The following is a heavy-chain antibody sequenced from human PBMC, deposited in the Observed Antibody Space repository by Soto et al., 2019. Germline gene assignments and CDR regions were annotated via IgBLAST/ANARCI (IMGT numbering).Heavy chain of an antibody. CDR3: PKVSPVLRYLDWLGIFDY. Sequence: EVQLLESGGGLVQPGGSLRLSCAASGFTFSSYAMSWVRQAPGKGLEWVSAISGSGGSTYYADSVKGRFTISRDNSKNTLYLQINSLRAEDTAVYYCPKVSPVLRYLDWLGIFDYWGQGTLVTVSS. J-gene: IGHJ4*02. CDR1: GFTFSSYA. D-gene: IGHD3-9*01. CDR2: ISGSGGST. V-gene: IGHV3-23*01.